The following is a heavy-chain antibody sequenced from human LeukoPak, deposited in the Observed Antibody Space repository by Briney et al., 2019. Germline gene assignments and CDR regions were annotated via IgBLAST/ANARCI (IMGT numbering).Heavy chain of an antibody. V-gene: IGHV3-23*01. D-gene: IGHD6-19*01. CDR2: ISGSGGST. CDR3: AKDQAVYSSGWFFDY. CDR1: GFTFSSYA. Sequence: QAGGSLRLSCAASGFTFSSYAMSWVRQAPGKGLEWVSAISGSGGSTYYADSVKGRFTISRDNSKNTLYLQMNGLRAEDTAVYYCAKDQAVYSSGWFFDYWGQGTLVTVSS. J-gene: IGHJ4*02.